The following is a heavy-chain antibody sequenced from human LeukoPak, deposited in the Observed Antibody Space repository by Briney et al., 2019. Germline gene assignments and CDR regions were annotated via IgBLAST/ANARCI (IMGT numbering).Heavy chain of an antibody. CDR3: ARGGRDGYNFDY. CDR2: IYYSGST. D-gene: IGHD5-24*01. Sequence: SETLSLTCTVSGGSISSGGYYWSWIRQHPGKGLEWIGYIYYSGSTYYNPSLKSRVTILVDTSKNQFSLKLSSVTAADTAVYYCARGGRDGYNFDYWGQGTLVTVSS. V-gene: IGHV4-31*03. J-gene: IGHJ4*02. CDR1: GGSISSGGYY.